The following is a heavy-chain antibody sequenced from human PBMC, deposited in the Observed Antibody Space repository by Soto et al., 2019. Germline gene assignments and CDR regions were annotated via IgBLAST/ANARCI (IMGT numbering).Heavy chain of an antibody. D-gene: IGHD6-19*01. CDR2: ISSSSSYI. Sequence: EVQLVESGGGLVKPGGSLRLSCAASGFTFSSYSMNWVRQAPGKGLEWVSSISSSSSYIYYADSVKGRFTISRDNAKNSLYLQMNSLRAEDTAVYYCARDKAQVQLKRPYSSGNMRWFDPWGQGTLVTVSS. V-gene: IGHV3-21*01. CDR3: ARDKAQVQLKRPYSSGNMRWFDP. CDR1: GFTFSSYS. J-gene: IGHJ5*02.